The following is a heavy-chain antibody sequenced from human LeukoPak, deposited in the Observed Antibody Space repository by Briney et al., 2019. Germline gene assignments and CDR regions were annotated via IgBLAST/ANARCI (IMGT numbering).Heavy chain of an antibody. CDR3: ERRATTVTTGYYYYYMDV. CDR2: VYYGGTT. CDR1: SGSINSRSYY. Sequence: SETLSLTCTVSSGSINSRSYYWGWIRQPPGKGLEWIGSVYYGGTTYYNPSLKSRVTISEDTSKNQFSLKLSSVTAADTAVYYCERRATTVTTGYYYYYMDVWGKGTTVTVSS. V-gene: IGHV4-39*01. D-gene: IGHD4-17*01. J-gene: IGHJ6*03.